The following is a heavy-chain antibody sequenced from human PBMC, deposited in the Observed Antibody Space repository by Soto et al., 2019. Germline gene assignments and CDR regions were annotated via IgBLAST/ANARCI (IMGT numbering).Heavy chain of an antibody. CDR3: AGLGGGYNSPRGAFEI. Sequence: PGQPMKISCKGSGYSFTSYWIGRVRQMPGKGLEWMGIIYPGDSDTRYSPSFQGQVTISADKSISTAYLQWSSLKASDTAMFYCAGLGGGYNSPRGAFEIWGQGTVVTVSS. CDR2: IYPGDSDT. D-gene: IGHD5-12*01. CDR1: GYSFTSYW. V-gene: IGHV5-51*01. J-gene: IGHJ3*02.